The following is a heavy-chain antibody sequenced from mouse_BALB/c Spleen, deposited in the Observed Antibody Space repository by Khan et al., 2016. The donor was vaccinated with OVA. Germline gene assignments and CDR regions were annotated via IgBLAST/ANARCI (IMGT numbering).Heavy chain of an antibody. J-gene: IGHJ4*01. CDR3: AKDRGYYAVDY. Sequence: QVQLKQSGPGLVAPSQSLSITCTVSGFSLTSYGVSWVRQPPGKGLEWLGVIWGDGNTNFHSALRSRLSISKDNSKSQAFLKLNSLQTDDTATHYCAKDRGYYAVDYWGQGTSVTVSS. CDR1: GFSLTSYG. CDR2: IWGDGNT. V-gene: IGHV2-3*01.